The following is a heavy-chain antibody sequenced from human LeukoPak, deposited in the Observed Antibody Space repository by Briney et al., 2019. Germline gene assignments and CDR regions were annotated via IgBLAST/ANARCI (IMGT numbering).Heavy chain of an antibody. D-gene: IGHD1-7*01. V-gene: IGHV4-59*11. CDR1: GGSISSHY. CDR3: ARVLTGTTGYYYYMDV. CDR2: IYYSGST. J-gene: IGHJ6*03. Sequence: PSETLSLTCTVPGGSISSHYWSWIRQPPGKGLEWIGYIYYSGSTNYNPSLKSRVTISVDTSKNQFSLKLSSVTAADTAVCYCARVLTGTTGYYYYMDVWGKGTTVTVSS.